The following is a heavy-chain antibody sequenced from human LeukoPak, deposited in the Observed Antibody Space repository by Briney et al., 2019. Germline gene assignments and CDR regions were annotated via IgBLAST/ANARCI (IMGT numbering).Heavy chain of an antibody. J-gene: IGHJ5*02. CDR3: ARAPSYSSGWYGGKFWFDP. Sequence: KPSETLSLTCAVYGGSFSGYYWSWIRQPPGKGLGWIGEINHSGSTNYNPSLKSRVTISVDTSKNQFSLKLSSVTAADTAVYYCARAPSYSSGWYGGKFWFDPWGQGTLVTVSS. CDR1: GGSFSGYY. V-gene: IGHV4-34*01. D-gene: IGHD6-19*01. CDR2: INHSGST.